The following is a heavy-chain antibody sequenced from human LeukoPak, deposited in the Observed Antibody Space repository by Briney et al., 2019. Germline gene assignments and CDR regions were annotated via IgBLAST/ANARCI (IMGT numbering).Heavy chain of an antibody. J-gene: IGHJ4*02. CDR3: ARAVSGRFDY. D-gene: IGHD6-19*01. CDR1: GGSMSRYH. Sequence: KSSETLSLTCTVSGGSMSRYHWGWIRQPPGKGLEWTGYIYYSGSTNYNPSLKSRVTISVDTSKNQFSLKLSSVTAADTAIYYCARAVSGRFDYWGQGTLVTVSS. V-gene: IGHV4-59*08. CDR2: IYYSGST.